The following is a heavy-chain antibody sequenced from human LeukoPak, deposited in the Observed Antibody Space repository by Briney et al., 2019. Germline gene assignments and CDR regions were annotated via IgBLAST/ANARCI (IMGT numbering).Heavy chain of an antibody. Sequence: GESLKISCQGSGYSFTNYWIGWVRQMPGKGLEWMGIIYPGDSDTRYSPSLQGQVAISVDKSVSTAYLQWSSLKASDTAMYYCARLDPEYEISAGFFGYWGQGTLVTVSS. CDR1: GYSFTNYW. CDR2: IYPGDSDT. V-gene: IGHV5-51*01. J-gene: IGHJ4*02. D-gene: IGHD2/OR15-2a*01. CDR3: ARLDPEYEISAGFFGY.